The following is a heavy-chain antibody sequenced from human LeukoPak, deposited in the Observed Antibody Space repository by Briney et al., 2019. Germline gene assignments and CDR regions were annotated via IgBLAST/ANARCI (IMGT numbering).Heavy chain of an antibody. J-gene: IGHJ4*02. CDR3: ARKSLSGDY. V-gene: IGHV4-39*01. Sequence: PSETLSLTCTVSGGSISSSSYYWGWIRQPPGQGLEWIGSIYYSGSTYYNPSLKSRVTISVDTSKNQFSLKLSSVTAADTAVYYCARKSLSGDYWGQGTLVTVSS. CDR2: IYYSGST. CDR1: GGSISSSSYY.